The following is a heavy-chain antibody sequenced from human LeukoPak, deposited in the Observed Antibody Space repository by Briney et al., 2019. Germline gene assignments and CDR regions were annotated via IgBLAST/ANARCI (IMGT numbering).Heavy chain of an antibody. Sequence: SETLSLTCTVSGCSISSYYWSWIRQPPGKGLEWIGYIYYSGSTNYNPSLKCRVTISLDTYKNQFSLKLSSVTVADTAVYYCARHVNGLGGRYCSSTSCYGAFDYWGQGTLVTVSS. V-gene: IGHV4-59*08. D-gene: IGHD2-2*01. J-gene: IGHJ4*02. CDR2: IYYSGST. CDR1: GCSISSYY. CDR3: ARHVNGLGGRYCSSTSCYGAFDY.